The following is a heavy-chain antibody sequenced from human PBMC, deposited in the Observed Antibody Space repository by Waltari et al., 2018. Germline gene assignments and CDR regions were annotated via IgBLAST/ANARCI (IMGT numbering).Heavy chain of an antibody. Sequence: QVQLVQSGAEVKKPGASVKVSCKASGYTFTSYGISWVRQAPGQGLEWMGWISAYNGNTNYAQKLQGRVTLTRDTSISTAYMELSSLGSDDMAVFYCARQAARNFDYWGQGTLVTVSS. CDR1: GYTFTSYG. CDR3: ARQAARNFDY. V-gene: IGHV1-18*03. CDR2: ISAYNGNT. J-gene: IGHJ4*02.